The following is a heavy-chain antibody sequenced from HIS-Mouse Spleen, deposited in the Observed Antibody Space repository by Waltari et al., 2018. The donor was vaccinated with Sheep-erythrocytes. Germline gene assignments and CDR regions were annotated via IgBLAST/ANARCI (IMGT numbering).Heavy chain of an antibody. CDR1: GYSISSGYY. CDR2: NYHSGGT. CDR3: ASQPNWGYWYFDL. J-gene: IGHJ2*01. V-gene: IGHV4-38-2*02. Sequence: QVQLQESGPGLVKPSETLSLTCTVSGYSISSGYYWGWIRQPPGKGLEWIGSNYHSGGTYYNPALKIRVTISVDTSKNQFSLKLGSVTAADTALYYCASQPNWGYWYFDLWGRGTLVTVSS. D-gene: IGHD7-27*01.